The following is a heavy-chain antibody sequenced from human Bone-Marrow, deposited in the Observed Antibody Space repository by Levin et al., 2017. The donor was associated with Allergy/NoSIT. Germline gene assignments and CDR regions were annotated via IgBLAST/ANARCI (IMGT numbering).Heavy chain of an antibody. D-gene: IGHD2-2*01. CDR3: ARAVGVGGYCSSTSCLWLSNWFDP. V-gene: IGHV3-21*01. J-gene: IGHJ5*02. Sequence: GGSLRLSCAASGFTFSSYSMNWVRQAPGKGLEWVSSISSSSSYIYYADSVKGRFTISRDNAKNSLYLQMNSLRAEDTAVYYCARAVGVGGYCSSTSCLWLSNWFDPWGQGTLVTVSS. CDR1: GFTFSSYS. CDR2: ISSSSSYI.